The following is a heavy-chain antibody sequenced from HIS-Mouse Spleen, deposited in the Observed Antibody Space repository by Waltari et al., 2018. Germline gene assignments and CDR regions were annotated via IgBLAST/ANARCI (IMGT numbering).Heavy chain of an antibody. D-gene: IGHD3-10*01. Sequence: QITLKESGPTLVKPTQTLTLTCTFSGFSLSTSGVGVGWIRQPPGKALEWLALMYWDDDKRYSPSLKSRLTLTKATSKNQVVLTMTNMDPLDTATYYCAHRRVTMVRGNWFDPWGQGTLVTVSS. CDR2: MYWDDDK. V-gene: IGHV2-5*02. J-gene: IGHJ5*02. CDR1: GFSLSTSGVG. CDR3: AHRRVTMVRGNWFDP.